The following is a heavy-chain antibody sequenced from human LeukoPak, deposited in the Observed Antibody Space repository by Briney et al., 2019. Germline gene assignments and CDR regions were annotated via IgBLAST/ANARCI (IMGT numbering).Heavy chain of an antibody. V-gene: IGHV3-21*01. Sequence: GGSLRLSCAASGFTFSSYSMNWVRQAPGKGLEWVSSISSSSSYIYYADSVKGRFTISRDNAKNSLYLQMNSLRAEDTAVYYCATVLSGDYGDSFFDYWGQGTLVTVSS. CDR3: ATVLSGDYGDSFFDY. J-gene: IGHJ4*02. D-gene: IGHD4-17*01. CDR1: GFTFSSYS. CDR2: ISSSSSYI.